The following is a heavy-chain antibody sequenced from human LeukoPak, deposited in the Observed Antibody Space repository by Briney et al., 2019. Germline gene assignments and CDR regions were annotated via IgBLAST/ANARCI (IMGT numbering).Heavy chain of an antibody. Sequence: PGGSLRLSCAASGFTVSSNYMSWVRQAPGKGLEWVSVIYSGGSTYYADSVKGRFTISRNNSKNTLYLQMNSLRAEDTAVYYCARDLSSGWYRAFDIWGQGTMVTVSS. V-gene: IGHV3-53*01. CDR2: IYSGGST. CDR3: ARDLSSGWYRAFDI. CDR1: GFTVSSNY. D-gene: IGHD6-19*01. J-gene: IGHJ3*02.